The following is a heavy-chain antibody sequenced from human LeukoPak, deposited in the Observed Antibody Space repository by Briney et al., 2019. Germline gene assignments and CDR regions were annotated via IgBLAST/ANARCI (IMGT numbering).Heavy chain of an antibody. Sequence: SETLSLTCAVYGGSFSGYYWSWIRQPPGKGLEWIGEINHSGGTNYNPSLKSRVTISVDTSKNKFSLKLSSVTAADTAVYYCASPGYSSGWYLYWGQGTLVTVSS. CDR3: ASPGYSSGWYLY. CDR1: GGSFSGYY. D-gene: IGHD6-19*01. CDR2: INHSGGT. V-gene: IGHV4-34*01. J-gene: IGHJ4*02.